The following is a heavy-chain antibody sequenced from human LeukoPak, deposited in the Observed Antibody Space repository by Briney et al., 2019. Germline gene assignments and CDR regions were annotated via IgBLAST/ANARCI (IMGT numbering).Heavy chain of an antibody. D-gene: IGHD7-27*01. Sequence: GSLRLSCAASGFTFSSYWMHWVRQDPGKGLVWVSRINSEGSITTYADSVKGRFTIYRDNAKNTLYLQMVSLRAEDTAIYDCARSPSYYDYWGQGTLVTVSS. CDR1: GFTFSSYW. J-gene: IGHJ4*02. CDR3: ARSPSYYDY. CDR2: INSEGSIT. V-gene: IGHV3-74*01.